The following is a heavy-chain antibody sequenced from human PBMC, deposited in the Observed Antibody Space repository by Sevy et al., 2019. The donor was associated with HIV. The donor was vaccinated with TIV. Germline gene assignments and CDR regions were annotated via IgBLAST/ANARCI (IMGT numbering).Heavy chain of an antibody. D-gene: IGHD3-10*01. V-gene: IGHV1-24*01. Sequence: ASVKVSCKVSGYTLTELSMHWVRQAPGKGLEWMGGFDPEDGETIYAQKFQGRVTMTEDTSTDTAYMELSSLRSEDTAVYYCATELSGLMVRGGPMDVWGQWTTVTVSS. CDR1: GYTLTELS. CDR3: ATELSGLMVRGGPMDV. J-gene: IGHJ6*02. CDR2: FDPEDGET.